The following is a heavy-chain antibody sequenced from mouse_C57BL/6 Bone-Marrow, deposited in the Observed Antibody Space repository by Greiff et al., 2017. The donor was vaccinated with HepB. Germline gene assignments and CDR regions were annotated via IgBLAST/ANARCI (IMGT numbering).Heavy chain of an antibody. J-gene: IGHJ1*03. CDR2: IDPSDSYT. CDR3: ASIYYQGYFDV. D-gene: IGHD1-1*01. CDR1: GYTFTSYW. Sequence: QVHVKQPGAELVMPGASVKLSCKASGYTFTSYWMHWVKQRPGQGLEWIGEIDPSDSYTNYNQKFKGKSTLTVDKSSSTAYMQLSSLTSEDSAVYYCASIYYQGYFDVWGTGTTVTVSS. V-gene: IGHV1-69*01.